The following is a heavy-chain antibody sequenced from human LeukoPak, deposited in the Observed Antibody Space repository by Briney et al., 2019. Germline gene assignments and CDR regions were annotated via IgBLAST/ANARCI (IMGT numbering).Heavy chain of an antibody. V-gene: IGHV4-4*09. CDR3: ATHLFGKGLEY. D-gene: IGHD2-21*01. CDR1: GGSITSDH. CDR2: IHTTGST. Sequence: SETLSPTCTISGGSITSDHWGWIRQPPGKGLESVGYIHTTGSTDYSPPLRSRVTISMDTSKNQFSLNLRSVTAADTAIYYCATHLFGKGLEYWGQGILVTVSS. J-gene: IGHJ4*02.